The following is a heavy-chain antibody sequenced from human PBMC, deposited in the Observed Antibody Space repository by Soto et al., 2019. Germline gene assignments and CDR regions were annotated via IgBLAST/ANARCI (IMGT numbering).Heavy chain of an antibody. CDR2: IIPISGGT. D-gene: IGHD2-15*01. Sequence: ASVNVSCKASGYTFIAYYIHWVRQAPGQGLEWMGWIIPISGGTNYAQKFQDRVTMTRXXXXXXAXMXLXXXXSDDTAVYYCARGDYSHAFDIWGQGTMVTVSS. J-gene: IGHJ3*02. V-gene: IGHV1-2*02. CDR1: GYTFIAYY. CDR3: ARGDYSHAFDI.